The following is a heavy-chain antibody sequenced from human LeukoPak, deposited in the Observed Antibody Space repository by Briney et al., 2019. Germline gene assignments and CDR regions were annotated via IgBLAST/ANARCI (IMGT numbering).Heavy chain of an antibody. CDR3: AKDPPYDFWSGYREYFQH. V-gene: IGHV3-30-3*01. D-gene: IGHD3-3*01. CDR1: GFTFSSYA. CDR2: ISYDGSNK. J-gene: IGHJ1*01. Sequence: PGRSLRLSCAASGFTFSSYAMHWVRQAPGKGLEWVAVISYDGSNKYYADSVKGRFTISRDNSKNTLYLQMNSLRAEDTAVYYCAKDPPYDFWSGYREYFQHWGQGTLVTVSS.